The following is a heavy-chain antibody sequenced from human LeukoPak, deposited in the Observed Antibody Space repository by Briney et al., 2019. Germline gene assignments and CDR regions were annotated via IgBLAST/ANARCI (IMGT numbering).Heavy chain of an antibody. CDR2: ISAYNGIT. D-gene: IGHD2-15*01. CDR1: GYTFTSYG. CDR3: ARESRLVVGGQEWFDP. V-gene: IGHV1-18*01. J-gene: IGHJ5*02. Sequence: ASVKVSCKASGYTFTSYGISWVRQAPGQGLEWMGWISAYNGITNFAQKLQGRVTMTTDTSTSTAYMELRSLRSDDTAVYYCARESRLVVGGQEWFDPWGQGTLVTVSS.